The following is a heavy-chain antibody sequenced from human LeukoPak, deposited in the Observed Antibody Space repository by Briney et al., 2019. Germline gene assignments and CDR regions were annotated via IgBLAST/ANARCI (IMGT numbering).Heavy chain of an antibody. J-gene: IGHJ5*02. V-gene: IGHV1-69*01. CDR1: GGTFSSYA. Sequence: SVKVSCKASGGTFSSYAISWVRQAPGQGLEWMGGIIPIFGTANYAQKFQGRVAITADESTSTAYMELSSLRSEDTAVYYCARDPGIVVVPAAKNWFDPWGQGTLVTVSS. CDR2: IIPIFGTA. CDR3: ARDPGIVVVPAAKNWFDP. D-gene: IGHD2-2*01.